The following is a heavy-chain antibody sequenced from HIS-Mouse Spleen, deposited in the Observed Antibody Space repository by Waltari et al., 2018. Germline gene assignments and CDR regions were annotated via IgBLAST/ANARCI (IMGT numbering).Heavy chain of an antibody. D-gene: IGHD6-19*01. CDR2: IDWDDEK. Sequence: QVTLRESGPALVKPTQTLTLTCTFSGFSLSTSGLCVSWIRQPPGKALEWLARIDWDDEKYYSTSLKTRLTISRDTAKNQVVLTMTNMDPLDTATYYCARIAEGYTSGWYAFDYWGRGTLVTVSS. J-gene: IGHJ4*02. V-gene: IGHV2-70*15. CDR1: GFSLSTSGLC. CDR3: ARIAEGYTSGWYAFDY.